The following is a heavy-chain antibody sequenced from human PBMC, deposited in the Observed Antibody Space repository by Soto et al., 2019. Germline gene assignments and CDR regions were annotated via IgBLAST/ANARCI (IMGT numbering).Heavy chain of an antibody. CDR1: GGTFSSYA. D-gene: IGHD2-2*02. CDR2: IIPIFGTA. CDR3: AREGRYCSSTSCYSIFHYFDY. Sequence: QVQLVQSGAEVKKPGSSVKVSCKASGGTFSSYAISWVRQAPGQGLEWMGGIIPIFGTANYAQKFQGRVTITADESTSTAYLELSSLRSDDTAVYYCAREGRYCSSTSCYSIFHYFDYWGQGTLVTVSS. J-gene: IGHJ4*02. V-gene: IGHV1-69*01.